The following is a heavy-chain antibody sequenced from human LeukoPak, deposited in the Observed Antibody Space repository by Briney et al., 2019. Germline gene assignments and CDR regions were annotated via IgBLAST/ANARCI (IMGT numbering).Heavy chain of an antibody. Sequence: GGSLRLSCAASGFTFSSYAMSWVRQAPGKGLEWVSAISGGGGSTYYADSVKGRFTISRDNSKNTLYLLMNSLRAEDTAVYYCAKDSGYSGSDYWGQGTLVTVSS. J-gene: IGHJ4*02. CDR3: AKDSGYSGSDY. CDR1: GFTFSSYA. V-gene: IGHV3-23*01. D-gene: IGHD1-26*01. CDR2: ISGGGGST.